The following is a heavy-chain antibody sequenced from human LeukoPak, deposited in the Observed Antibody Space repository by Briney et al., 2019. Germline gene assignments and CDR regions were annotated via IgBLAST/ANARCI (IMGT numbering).Heavy chain of an antibody. V-gene: IGHV1-8*03. CDR1: GYTFTSYD. Sequence: GASVKVSCKASGYTFTSYDINWVRQATGQGLEWMGWMNPNSGNTGYAQKFQGRVTITRNTSISTAYMELSSLRSEDAAVYYCARAAIVTSDAFDIWGQGTMVTVSS. D-gene: IGHD4-11*01. CDR3: ARAAIVTSDAFDI. J-gene: IGHJ3*02. CDR2: MNPNSGNT.